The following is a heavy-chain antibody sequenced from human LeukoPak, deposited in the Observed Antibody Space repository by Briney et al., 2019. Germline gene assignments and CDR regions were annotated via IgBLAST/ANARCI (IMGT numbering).Heavy chain of an antibody. CDR2: TNRDGSST. D-gene: IGHD3-3*01. J-gene: IGHJ4*02. CDR1: GFTFSSYW. CDR3: ARDSVEWYIFDY. Sequence: PGGSLRLSCAASGFTFSSYWMHWVRQAPGKGPVWVARTNRDGSSTAYADSVKSRFTISKDNAKNTLYLLMNSLRAEDTAVYYCARDSVEWYIFDYWGQGTLVTVSS. V-gene: IGHV3-74*01.